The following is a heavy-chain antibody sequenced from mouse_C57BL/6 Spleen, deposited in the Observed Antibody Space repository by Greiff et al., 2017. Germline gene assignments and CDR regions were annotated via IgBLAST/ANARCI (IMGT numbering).Heavy chain of an antibody. CDR3: AGGWLLRAIDY. V-gene: IGHV3-1*01. CDR2: ISYSGST. J-gene: IGHJ4*01. CDR1: GYSITSGYA. D-gene: IGHD2-3*01. Sequence: DVKLVESGPGMVKPSQSLSLTCTVTGYSITSGYAWHWIRHFPGNKLEWMGYISYSGSTNYNPSLKSRISITHDTSKNHFFLKLKSVTTEDTAAYYCAGGWLLRAIDYWGQGTSVTVSS.